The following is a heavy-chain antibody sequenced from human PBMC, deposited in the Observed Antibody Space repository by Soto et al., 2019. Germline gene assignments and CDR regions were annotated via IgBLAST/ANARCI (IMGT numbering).Heavy chain of an antibody. J-gene: IGHJ4*02. CDR1: GFTFSIYG. CDR2: IWHDGSNR. D-gene: IGHD5-18*01. Sequence: GGSLRLSCAASGFTFSIYGMHWVRRAPGKGLEWVAVIWHDGSNRYYADSVEGRFTISRDNSKNTLYLQMNSLRAEDTAVYYCASGKGYSYGYFDSWGQGILVTVSS. CDR3: ASGKGYSYGYFDS. V-gene: IGHV3-33*01.